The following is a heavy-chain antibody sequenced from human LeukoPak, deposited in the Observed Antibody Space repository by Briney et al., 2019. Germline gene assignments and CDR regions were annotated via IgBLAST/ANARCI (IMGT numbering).Heavy chain of an antibody. D-gene: IGHD2-2*01. CDR1: GGSISSYC. CDR3: ARAGGEYQPRGGFDP. V-gene: IGHV4-59*01. J-gene: IGHJ5*02. CDR2: VYHSGST. Sequence: PSETLSLTCTVSGGSISSYCWSWIRQPPGKGLQWIGYVYHSGSTNYNPSLKSRVTISVDTSKNQFSLKLSSVTAADTAVYYCARAGGEYQPRGGFDPWGQGTLVTVSS.